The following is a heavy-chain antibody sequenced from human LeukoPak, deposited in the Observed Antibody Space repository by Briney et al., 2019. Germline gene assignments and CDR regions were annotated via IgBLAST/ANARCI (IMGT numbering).Heavy chain of an antibody. D-gene: IGHD1-26*01. Sequence: SETLSLTCAVYGGSFSGYYWSWIRQPPGKGLEWIGEINHSGSTNYNPSLKSRVTISVDTSKNQFSLKLSSVTAADTAVYYCARGIARSWYYYYYYMDVRGKGTTVSVSS. J-gene: IGHJ6*03. V-gene: IGHV4-34*01. CDR1: GGSFSGYY. CDR2: INHSGST. CDR3: ARGIARSWYYYYYYMDV.